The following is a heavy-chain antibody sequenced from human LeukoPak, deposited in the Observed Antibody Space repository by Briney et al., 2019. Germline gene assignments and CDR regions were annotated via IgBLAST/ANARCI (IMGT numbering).Heavy chain of an antibody. J-gene: IGHJ4*02. V-gene: IGHV1-18*01. CDR2: ISAYNGNT. CDR3: ARDFRSSGWTNFDY. Sequence: ASVKVSCKASGYTFTSYGIGWVRQAPGQGLEWMGWISAYNGNTNYAQKLQGRVTMTTDTSTSTAYMELRSLRSDDTAVYYCARDFRSSGWTNFDYWGQGTLVTVSS. CDR1: GYTFTSYG. D-gene: IGHD6-19*01.